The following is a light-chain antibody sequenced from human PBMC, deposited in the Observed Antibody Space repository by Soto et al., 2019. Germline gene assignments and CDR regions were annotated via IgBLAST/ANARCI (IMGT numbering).Light chain of an antibody. CDR3: QQYDSYSSWT. J-gene: IGKJ1*01. CDR1: QTISSW. Sequence: DIQMTQSASTLSGSVGDRVTITCRASQTISSWFAWYQQKPGKAPKLLIYKASTLKSGVPSRFSGSGSGTEFTLTISSLQPEDFATYYCQQYDSYSSWTFGQGTKVDIK. CDR2: KAS. V-gene: IGKV1-5*03.